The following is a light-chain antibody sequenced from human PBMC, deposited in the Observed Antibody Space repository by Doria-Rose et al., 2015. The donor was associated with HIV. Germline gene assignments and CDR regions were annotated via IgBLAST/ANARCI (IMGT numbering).Light chain of an antibody. J-gene: IGKJ1*01. CDR3: YEYGTLWT. CDR2: DGS. Sequence: TQSPGTLSLSPGERATLSYRASQSFSSTYLAWYQLKPGQAPSLLIYDGSTRATAIPDGFSASVSGTDFTLTINRLEREDIALYYCYEYGTLWTFGQETEMEI. V-gene: IGKV3-20*01. CDR1: QSFSSTY.